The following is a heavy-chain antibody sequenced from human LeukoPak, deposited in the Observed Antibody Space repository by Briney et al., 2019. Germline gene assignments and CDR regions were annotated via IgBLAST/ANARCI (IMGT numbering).Heavy chain of an antibody. V-gene: IGHV3-30*01. CDR2: ISYDGSNK. D-gene: IGHD6-25*01. Sequence: GRSLRLSCAASRFTFSSYAMHWVRQAPGKGLEWVAVISYDGSNKYYADSVKGRFTISRDNSKNTLYLQMNSLRAEDTAVYYCASQRLAAGPFDIWGQGTMVTVSS. CDR1: RFTFSSYA. CDR3: ASQRLAAGPFDI. J-gene: IGHJ3*02.